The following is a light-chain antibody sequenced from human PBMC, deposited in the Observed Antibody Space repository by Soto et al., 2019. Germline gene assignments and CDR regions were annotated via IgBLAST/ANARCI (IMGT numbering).Light chain of an antibody. V-gene: IGKV3-20*01. CDR2: GAS. CDR3: QHYQSGHPIT. J-gene: IGKJ5*01. CDR1: QSVGTR. Sequence: EILLTQSPDTLSLSPGERATLSCRAAQSVGTRLARYQHKTGQAPRLLISGASSRATGIPDRFTGSGSETSFTLTISRLEPEDFALYYCQHYQSGHPITFGQGTRLEIK.